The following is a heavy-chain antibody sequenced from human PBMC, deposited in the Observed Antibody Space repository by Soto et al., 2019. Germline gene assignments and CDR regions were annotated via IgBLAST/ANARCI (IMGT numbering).Heavy chain of an antibody. CDR1: GFTFSDYY. D-gene: IGHD2-15*01. CDR2: ISTSSIYR. V-gene: IGHV3-11*06. Sequence: SLRLSCAASGFTFSDYYMSWIRQAPGKGLEWISYISTSSIYRGYAASVKGRFTISRDNAKNSLYLQMNSLRAEDTAVYYCARDGLLGWHRQGCFDYWGQGTLVTVSS. J-gene: IGHJ4*02. CDR3: ARDGLLGWHRQGCFDY.